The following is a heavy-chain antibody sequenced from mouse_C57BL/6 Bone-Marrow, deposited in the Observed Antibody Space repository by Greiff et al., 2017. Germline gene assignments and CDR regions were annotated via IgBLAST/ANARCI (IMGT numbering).Heavy chain of an antibody. Sequence: EVQLQQSGPELVKPGASVKISCKASGYTFTDYYMNWVKQSHGKSLEWIGDINPYNGGTSYNQKFKGKATLTVDKSSSTAYMERRSLTSDDAADYYGASDIYYDYDGYWGQGTTLTVSS. CDR3: ASDIYYDYDGY. CDR1: GYTFTDYY. CDR2: INPYNGGT. J-gene: IGHJ2*01. D-gene: IGHD2-4*01. V-gene: IGHV1-26*01.